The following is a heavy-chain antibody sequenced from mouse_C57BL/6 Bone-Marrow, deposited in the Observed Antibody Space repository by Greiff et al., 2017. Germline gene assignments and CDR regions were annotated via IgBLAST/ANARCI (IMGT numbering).Heavy chain of an antibody. J-gene: IGHJ2*01. Sequence: VQLQQSGPGLVQPSPSLSITCTVSGFSLTSYGVHWVHQSPGKGLEWLGVIGRGGSTDNNAAYMSRLSITKDNSKSQVFFNMNSLQADDTAIYYCAKNYYYGLDYWGQGTTLTVSS. CDR3: AKNYYYGLDY. CDR2: IGRGGST. CDR1: GFSLTSYG. V-gene: IGHV2-5*01. D-gene: IGHD1-1*01.